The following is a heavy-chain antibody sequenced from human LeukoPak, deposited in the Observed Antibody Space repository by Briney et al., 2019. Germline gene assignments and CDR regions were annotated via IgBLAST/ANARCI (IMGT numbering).Heavy chain of an antibody. CDR2: IYHSGST. CDR1: GGSISSGGYY. V-gene: IGHV4-30-2*01. J-gene: IGHJ4*02. Sequence: SSQTLSLTCTVSGGSISSGGYYWSWIRQPPGKGLEWIGYIYHSGSTYYNPSLKSRVTISLDRSKNQFSLKLSSVTAADTAVYYCRIAARPATYYFDYWGQGTLVTVSS. D-gene: IGHD6-6*01. CDR3: RIAARPATYYFDY.